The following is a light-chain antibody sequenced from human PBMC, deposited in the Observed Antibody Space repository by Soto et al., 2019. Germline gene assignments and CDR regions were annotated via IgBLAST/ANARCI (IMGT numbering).Light chain of an antibody. CDR3: QQRSKWPRT. J-gene: IGKJ1*01. Sequence: EIVLKQSPGTLSLSTGERATLSCRASQSVSSSYLAWYQQKLGQAPRLLIYGASSRATGIPARFSGSGSGADFTLTISSLESEDFAVYYCQQRSKWPRTFGQGAKVDIK. CDR2: GAS. V-gene: IGKV3D-20*02. CDR1: QSVSSSY.